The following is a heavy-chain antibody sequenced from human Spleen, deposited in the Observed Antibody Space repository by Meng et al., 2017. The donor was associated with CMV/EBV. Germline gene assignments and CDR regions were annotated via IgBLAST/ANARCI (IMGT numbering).Heavy chain of an antibody. J-gene: IGHJ4*02. CDR1: GGSVSSGSYY. CDR2: IYYSGST. D-gene: IGHD3-22*01. Sequence: VSGGSVSSGSYYWSWIRQPPGKGLEWIGYIYYSGSTNYNPSLKSRVTISVDTSKNQFSLKLSSVTAADTAVYYCARGGWDSSGYYDYRGQGTLVTVSS. V-gene: IGHV4-61*01. CDR3: ARGGWDSSGYYDY.